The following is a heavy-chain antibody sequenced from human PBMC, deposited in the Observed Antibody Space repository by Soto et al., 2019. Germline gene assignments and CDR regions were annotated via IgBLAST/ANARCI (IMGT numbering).Heavy chain of an antibody. J-gene: IGHJ3*02. CDR2: IIPIFGTA. Sequence: QVQLVQSGAEVKKPGSSVKVSCKASGGTFSSYAISWVRQAPGQGLEWMGGIIPIFGTANYAQKFQGRVTITADESTSTAYMERSSLRSEDTAVYYCARDGEPPMVRGDKNAFDIWGQGTMVTVSS. CDR3: ARDGEPPMVRGDKNAFDI. D-gene: IGHD3-10*01. CDR1: GGTFSSYA. V-gene: IGHV1-69*01.